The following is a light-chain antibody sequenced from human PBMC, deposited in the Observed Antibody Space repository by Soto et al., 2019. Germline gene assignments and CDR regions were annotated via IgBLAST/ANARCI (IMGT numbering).Light chain of an antibody. Sequence: EIGLTQSPGTVSLSPGERATFSCRASQSVSSSYIAWYQQKRGQAPRRLIYGASIRATGIPDRFSGSGSGTDFTLTISRLEPEDFALYYCQQYHTSPLTFGQGTKVDI. CDR2: GAS. J-gene: IGKJ1*01. CDR3: QQYHTSPLT. CDR1: QSVSSSY. V-gene: IGKV3-20*01.